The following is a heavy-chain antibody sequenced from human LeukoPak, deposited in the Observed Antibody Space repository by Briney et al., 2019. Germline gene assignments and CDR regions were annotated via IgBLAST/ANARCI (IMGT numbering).Heavy chain of an antibody. J-gene: IGHJ4*02. V-gene: IGHV3-53*01. CDR3: AKVNYDDSSGFYYESEIDY. Sequence: GGSLRLSCAASGFTISSNYMSWVRQAPGKGLEWVSVIYSGGSTYYADSVKGRFTISRDNSKNTLYLQMNSLRAEDTAVYYCAKVNYDDSSGFYYESEIDYWGQGTLVTVSS. CDR1: GFTISSNY. D-gene: IGHD3-22*01. CDR2: IYSGGST.